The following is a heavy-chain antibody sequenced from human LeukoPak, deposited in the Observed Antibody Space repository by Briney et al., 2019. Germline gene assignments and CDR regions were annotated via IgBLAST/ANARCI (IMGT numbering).Heavy chain of an antibody. CDR1: GFTFSRHR. CDR3: ARGRHSGYDEEYYYGMDV. Sequence: GGPLRLSCAASGFTFSRHRMNWVRQAPGKGLEWRSYITSRSITIYYADSVKGRFTISRDNAKNSLYLQMNSLRDEDTAVYYCARGRHSGYDEEYYYGMDVWGQGTTVTVPS. J-gene: IGHJ6*02. D-gene: IGHD5-12*01. CDR2: ITSRSITI. V-gene: IGHV3-48*02.